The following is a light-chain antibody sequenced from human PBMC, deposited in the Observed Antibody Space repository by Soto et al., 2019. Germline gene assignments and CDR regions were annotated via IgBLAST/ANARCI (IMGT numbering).Light chain of an antibody. J-gene: IGKJ4*01. CDR3: QEYNSNSGLT. CDR2: PAS. CDR1: QNIRSW. V-gene: IGKV1-5*03. Sequence: DIQMTQSPSTLSSSVGDRVTLTCRASQNIRSWLAWYQQKPGKAPELLIYPASDLESGVPSRFSGSGSGTEFTLTISSLQPDDFATYYCQEYNSNSGLTFGGGTKVEIK.